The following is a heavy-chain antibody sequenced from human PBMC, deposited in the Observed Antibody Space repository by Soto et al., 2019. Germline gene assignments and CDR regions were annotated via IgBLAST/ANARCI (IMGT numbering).Heavy chain of an antibody. CDR3: ASPITIFGVLFL. CDR1: GYRFSIYW. D-gene: IGHD3-3*01. CDR2: IHPGDPDI. V-gene: IGHV5-51*01. J-gene: IGHJ4*02. Sequence: PGESLKISCKGAGYRFSIYWGGWVLQTAWKGLEWMGMIHPGDPDIVYSPSFQGQVTISADKSTSTAYLQWSSLKASDTAMYYCASPITIFGVLFLWGQGTPVTVSS.